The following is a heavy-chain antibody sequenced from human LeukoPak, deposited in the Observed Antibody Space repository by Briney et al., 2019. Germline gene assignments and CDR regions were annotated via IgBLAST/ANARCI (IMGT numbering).Heavy chain of an antibody. CDR1: GGSISSYY. CDR3: ASLGVAATPLGQYWFDP. Sequence: SETLSLTCTVSGGSISSYYWSWIRQPPGKGLKWIGYIYYSGSTNYNPSLKSRVTISVDTSKNQFSLKLSSVTAADTAVYYCASLGVAATPLGQYWFDPWGQGTLVTVSS. CDR2: IYYSGST. J-gene: IGHJ5*02. V-gene: IGHV4-59*08. D-gene: IGHD2-15*01.